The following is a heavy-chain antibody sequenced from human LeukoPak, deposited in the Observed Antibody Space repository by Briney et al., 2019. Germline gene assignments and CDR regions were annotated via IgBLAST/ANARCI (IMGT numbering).Heavy chain of an antibody. CDR1: GFTFSSYD. V-gene: IGHV3-13*01. CDR2: IGTAGDT. CDR3: ARVHVGDYGDYYFDY. J-gene: IGHJ4*02. D-gene: IGHD4-17*01. Sequence: PGGSLRLSCAASGFTFSSYDMHWVRQATGKGLEWVSAIGTAGDTYYPGSVKGRFTISRENAKNSLYLQMNSLRAGDTAVYYCARVHVGDYGDYYFDYWGQGTLVTVSS.